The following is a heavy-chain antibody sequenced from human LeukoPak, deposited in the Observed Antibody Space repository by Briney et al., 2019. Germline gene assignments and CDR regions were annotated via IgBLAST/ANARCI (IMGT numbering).Heavy chain of an antibody. Sequence: PGGSLRLSCAASGFTFSSYAMSWVRQAPGKGLEWVSAISGSGGSTYYADSVKGRFTISRDNSKNTLYLQMNSLRAEDTAVYYCAISEWELLRLDYWGQGTLVTVSS. V-gene: IGHV3-23*01. D-gene: IGHD1-26*01. CDR2: ISGSGGST. CDR3: AISEWELLRLDY. J-gene: IGHJ4*02. CDR1: GFTFSSYA.